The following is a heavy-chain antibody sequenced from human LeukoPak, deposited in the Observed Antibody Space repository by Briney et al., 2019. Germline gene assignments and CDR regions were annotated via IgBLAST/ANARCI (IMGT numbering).Heavy chain of an antibody. CDR2: IIPILGIA. CDR3: ARDQVGTTTTFDY. D-gene: IGHD1-7*01. Sequence: SVKVSCKASGGTFSSYAISWVRQAPGQGLEWMGRIIPILGIANHAQKLQGRVTMTTDTSTSTAYMELRSLRSDDTAVYYCARDQVGTTTTFDYWGQGTLVTVSS. V-gene: IGHV1-69*04. J-gene: IGHJ4*02. CDR1: GGTFSSYA.